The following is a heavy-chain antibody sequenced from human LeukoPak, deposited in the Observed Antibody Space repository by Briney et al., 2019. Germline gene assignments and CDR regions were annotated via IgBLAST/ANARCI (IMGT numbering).Heavy chain of an antibody. D-gene: IGHD5-18*01. CDR1: GGSISSGGYY. V-gene: IGHV4-31*03. J-gene: IGHJ4*02. CDR3: ARGRIQLWLRSVGYFDY. CDR2: IYYSGST. Sequence: PSETLSLTCTVSGGSISSGGYYWSWIRQHPGKGLEWIGYIYYSGSTYYNPSLKSRVTISVDTSKNQFSLKLSSVTAADTAVYYCARGRIQLWLRSVGYFDYWGQGTLVTVSS.